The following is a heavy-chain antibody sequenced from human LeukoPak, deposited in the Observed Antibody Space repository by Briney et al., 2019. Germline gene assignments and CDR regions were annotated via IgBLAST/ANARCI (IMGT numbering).Heavy chain of an antibody. Sequence: GGSLRLSCAVSGFTFSSYTINWVRQAPGKGLEWVSSISSSSSYIYYADSVKGRFTISRDNAKNSLYLQMNSLRAEDTAVYYCARGGNSGPDYYYYMDVWGKGTTVTISS. CDR3: ARGGNSGPDYYYYMDV. D-gene: IGHD6-19*01. V-gene: IGHV3-21*01. CDR2: ISSSSSYI. CDR1: GFTFSSYT. J-gene: IGHJ6*03.